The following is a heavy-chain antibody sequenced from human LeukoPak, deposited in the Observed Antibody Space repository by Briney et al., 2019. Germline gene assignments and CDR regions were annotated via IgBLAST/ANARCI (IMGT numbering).Heavy chain of an antibody. CDR2: VYSGGST. CDR1: GFTVRSNY. D-gene: IGHD2-2*01. CDR3: TTVIVVVPAALGGFLDY. V-gene: IGHV3-66*01. Sequence: GGSLRLSCAASGFTVRSNYMSWVRQAPGKGLEWVSVVYSGGSTYYADSVKGRFTISRDNSKNTLYLQMNSLKTEDTAVYYCTTVIVVVPAALGGFLDYWGQGTLVTVSS. J-gene: IGHJ4*02.